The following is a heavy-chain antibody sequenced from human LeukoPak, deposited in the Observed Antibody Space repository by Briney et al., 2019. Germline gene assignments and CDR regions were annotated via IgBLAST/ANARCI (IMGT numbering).Heavy chain of an antibody. CDR2: TYYRSMWHN. V-gene: IGHV6-1*01. J-gene: IGHJ1*01. CDR1: GDSVSSNSAA. CDR3: ARSGYFAEYFQH. D-gene: IGHD3-3*01. Sequence: SQTLSLTCAISGDSVSSNSAAWNWIRQSPSRGLEWLGRTYYRSMWHNDYALSVKSRITINPDTSKNQFSLQLNSVTPEDTAVYYCARSGYFAEYFQHWGQGTLVTVSS.